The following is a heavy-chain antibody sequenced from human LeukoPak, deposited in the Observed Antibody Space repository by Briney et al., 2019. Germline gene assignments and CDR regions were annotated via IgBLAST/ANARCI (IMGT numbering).Heavy chain of an antibody. CDR2: IYSSGST. CDR3: ARVPYGGSSGS. D-gene: IGHD2-15*01. CDR1: GFTVSTNY. J-gene: IGHJ5*02. V-gene: IGHV3-53*01. Sequence: GGSLRLSCAASGFTVSTNYMTWVRQAPGKGLEWVSVIYSSGSTYYADSVKGRFTISRDNSKNTLYLQMNSLRAEDTAVYYCARVPYGGSSGSCGQGTLVTASS.